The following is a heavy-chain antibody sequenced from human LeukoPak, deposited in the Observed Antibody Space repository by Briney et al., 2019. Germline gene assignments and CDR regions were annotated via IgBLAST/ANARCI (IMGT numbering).Heavy chain of an antibody. CDR1: GFTFSSYG. CDR2: ISYDAVNK. D-gene: IGHD3-3*01. J-gene: IGHJ6*03. CDR3: AKDPYYDFWSGYYPRPDDYYYYMDV. V-gene: IGHV3-30*18. Sequence: GGSLRLSCAASGFTFSSYGMHWVRQAPGKGLEWVAVISYDAVNKYYADSVKGRFTISRDNSKNTLYLQMNSLRPEDTAVYYCAKDPYYDFWSGYYPRPDDYYYYMDVWGKGTTVTVSS.